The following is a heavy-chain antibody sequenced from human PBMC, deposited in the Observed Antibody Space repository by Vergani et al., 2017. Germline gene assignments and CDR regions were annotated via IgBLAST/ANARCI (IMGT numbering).Heavy chain of an antibody. CDR1: GGSFSTGGQS. V-gene: IGHV4-61*02. J-gene: IGHJ4*02. D-gene: IGHD3-9*01. Sequence: QVQLQESGPGLVKPSQTLSLTCTVSGGSFSTGGQSWTWLRQSAGKGLEWIGRIYTSGAPNYNPSLRSRAIMSVDASTKQFSLEVTSVTAADTAIYFCARTESFILRYFHWALWGQGTLVTVSS. CDR2: IYTSGAP. CDR3: ARTESFILRYFHWAL.